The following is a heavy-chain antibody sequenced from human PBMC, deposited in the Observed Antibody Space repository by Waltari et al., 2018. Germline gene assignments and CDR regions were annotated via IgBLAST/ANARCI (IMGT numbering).Heavy chain of an antibody. CDR2: IYSGGST. D-gene: IGHD2-15*01. Sequence: EVQLVETGGGLIQPGGSLRLSCAASGFTVSSNYMSWVRQAPGKGLEWVSVIYSGGSTYYADSVKGRFTISRDNSKNTLYLQMNSLRAEDTAVYYCARDGGGTQLNAFDIWGQGTMVTVSS. CDR1: GFTVSSNY. V-gene: IGHV3-53*02. CDR3: ARDGGGTQLNAFDI. J-gene: IGHJ3*02.